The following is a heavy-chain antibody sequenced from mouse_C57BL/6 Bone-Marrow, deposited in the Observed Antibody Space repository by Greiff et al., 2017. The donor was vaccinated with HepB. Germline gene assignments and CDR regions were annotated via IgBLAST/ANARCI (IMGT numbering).Heavy chain of an antibody. CDR3: AKPSYDYPFAY. CDR2: IWGDGST. Sequence: VKLQESGPGLVAPSQSLSITCTVSGFSLTSYGVSWVHQPPGKGLEWLGVIWGDGSTNYHSALISRLSISKDNSKSQVFLKLNSLQTDDTATYYCAKPSYDYPFAYWGQGTLVTVSA. D-gene: IGHD2-4*01. CDR1: GFSLTSYG. V-gene: IGHV2-3*01. J-gene: IGHJ3*01.